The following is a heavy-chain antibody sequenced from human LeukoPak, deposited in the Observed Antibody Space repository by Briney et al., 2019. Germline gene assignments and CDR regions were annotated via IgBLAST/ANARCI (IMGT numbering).Heavy chain of an antibody. J-gene: IGHJ4*02. CDR2: ISSSGSTI. CDR1: GFTFSDYY. V-gene: IGHV3-11*04. D-gene: IGHD6-6*01. Sequence: GRSLRLSCAASGFTFSDYYMSWIRQAPGKGLEWVSYISSSGSTIYYADSVKGRFTISRDNAKNSLYLQMNSLRAEDTAVYYCARAGKRIAARTYFDYWGQGTLVTVSS. CDR3: ARAGKRIAARTYFDY.